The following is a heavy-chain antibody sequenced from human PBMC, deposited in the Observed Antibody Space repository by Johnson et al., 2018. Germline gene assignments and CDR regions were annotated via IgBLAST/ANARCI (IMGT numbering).Heavy chain of an antibody. CDR2: IYYTGST. CDR3: ARAQGFGEPKFQWFDP. V-gene: IGHV4-59*01. Sequence: QVQLQESGPGLVKPSEPLSLTCTVSGGSISSYYWSWIRQPPGKGLEWIGYIYYTGSTNYNPSLRSRVTISLDTSKNQFSLKLSSVTAADTAVYYWARAQGFGEPKFQWFDPWGQGTLVTVSS. CDR1: GGSISSYY. J-gene: IGHJ5*02. D-gene: IGHD3-10*01.